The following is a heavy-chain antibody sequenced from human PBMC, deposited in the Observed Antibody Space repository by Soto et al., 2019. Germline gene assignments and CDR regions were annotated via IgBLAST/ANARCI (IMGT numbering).Heavy chain of an antibody. V-gene: IGHV1-18*01. J-gene: IGHJ6*04. CDR2: ISAYNGNT. Sequence: QVQLVQSGAEVKKPGASVKVSCKASGYTFTSYGISWVRQAPGQGLEWMGWISAYNGNTNYAQKLQGRVTMTTDTSTSTAYRGRRSLRSDDTAVYYCGRGRGEGRRGCPHYYSGMDVWGKGTTVTVSS. CDR1: GYTFTSYG. CDR3: GRGRGEGRRGCPHYYSGMDV. D-gene: IGHD6-19*01.